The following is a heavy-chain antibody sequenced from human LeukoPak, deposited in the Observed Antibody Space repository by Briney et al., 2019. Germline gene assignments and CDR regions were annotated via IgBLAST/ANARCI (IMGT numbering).Heavy chain of an antibody. CDR3: AREVTTSAFDI. CDR1: GFTFSDYY. V-gene: IGHV3-11*01. Sequence: GVTLRLSCAASGFTFSDYYMSWIRQAPGKGLEWVSYISSSGSTIYYADSVEGRFTISRDNAKNSLYLQMNSLRAEDTAVYYCAREVTTSAFDIWGQGTMVTVSS. CDR2: ISSSGSTI. D-gene: IGHD1-14*01. J-gene: IGHJ3*02.